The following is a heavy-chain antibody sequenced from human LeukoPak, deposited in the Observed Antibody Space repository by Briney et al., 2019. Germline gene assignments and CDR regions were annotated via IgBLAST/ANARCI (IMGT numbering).Heavy chain of an antibody. D-gene: IGHD2-21*01. CDR3: ARDLLHYYYYGMDV. V-gene: IGHV3-7*01. CDR1: GFTFSSYW. Sequence: GGSLRLSCAASGFTFSSYWMSWVRQAPGKGLEWVANIKQDGSEKYYVDSVKGRFTISRDNAKNSLYLQMNSLRAEDTAVYYCARDLLHYYYYGMDVWGQGTVVTVSS. CDR2: IKQDGSEK. J-gene: IGHJ6*02.